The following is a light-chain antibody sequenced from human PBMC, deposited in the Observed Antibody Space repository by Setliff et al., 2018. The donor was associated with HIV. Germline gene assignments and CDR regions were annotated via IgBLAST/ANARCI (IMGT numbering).Light chain of an antibody. CDR1: SSDVGGYSY. CDR3: SSYAITNTLP. Sequence: QSVLTQPASVSGSPGQSITISCTGTSSDVGGYSYVSWYQQHPGKAPKLIIYEVRNRPSGVSNRFSGSKSGNTASLTISGLRAEDEADYYCSSYAITNTLPFGTGTKGTVL. V-gene: IGLV2-14*01. J-gene: IGLJ1*01. CDR2: EVR.